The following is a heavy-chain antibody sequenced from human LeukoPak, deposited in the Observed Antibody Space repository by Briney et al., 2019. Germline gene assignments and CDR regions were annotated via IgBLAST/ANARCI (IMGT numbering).Heavy chain of an antibody. CDR1: GYTFTGYY. CDR2: INPNSGGT. V-gene: IGHV1-2*02. CDR3: ARAELYYYYYMDV. Sequence: ASVKVSCKASGYTFTGYYMHWVRQAPGQGLGWMGWINPNSGGTNYAQKFQGRVTMTRDTSISTAYMELSRLRSDDTAVYYCARAELYYYYYMDVWGKGTTVTISS. J-gene: IGHJ6*03. D-gene: IGHD1-26*01.